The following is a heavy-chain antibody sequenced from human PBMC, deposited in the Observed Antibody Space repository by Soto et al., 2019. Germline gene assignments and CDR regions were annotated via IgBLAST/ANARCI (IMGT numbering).Heavy chain of an antibody. CDR1: GGSIRSYY. D-gene: IGHD4-17*01. Sequence: SETLSLTCTVSGGSIRSYYWSWIRQPPGKGLEWIGYIYYSGSTNYNPSLKSRVTISVDTSKNQFSLKLSSVTAADTAVYYCARDLYGDYLWGQGTLVTVSS. V-gene: IGHV4-59*01. CDR2: IYYSGST. CDR3: ARDLYGDYL. J-gene: IGHJ5*02.